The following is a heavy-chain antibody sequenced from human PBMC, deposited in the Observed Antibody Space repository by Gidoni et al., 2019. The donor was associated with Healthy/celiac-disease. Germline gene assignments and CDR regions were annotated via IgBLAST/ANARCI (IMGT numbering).Heavy chain of an antibody. Sequence: QVQLQESGPGLVKPSGPLSLTCAVSGGSSSSSNWWSWVRQPPGKGLEWIGEIYHSGSTNYNPSLKSRVTISVDKSKNQFSLKLSSVTAADTAVYYCAREKPSVPAAPRDNWFDPWGQGTLVTVSS. D-gene: IGHD2-2*01. V-gene: IGHV4-4*02. J-gene: IGHJ5*02. CDR2: IYHSGST. CDR3: AREKPSVPAAPRDNWFDP. CDR1: GGSSSSSNW.